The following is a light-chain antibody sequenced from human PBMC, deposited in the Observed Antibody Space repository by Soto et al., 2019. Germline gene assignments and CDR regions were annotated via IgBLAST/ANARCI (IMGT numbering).Light chain of an antibody. CDR3: QQYNNWLT. CDR2: GTS. J-gene: IGKJ1*01. Sequence: EIVMTQSPATLSLSPGERATLYCRASQSVNSNLAWYQQKAGQAPRLLIYGTSTRATGIPARFSGSGSGTEFTLTISSLQSEDFAVYYCQQYNNWLTFGQGTKVDI. CDR1: QSVNSN. V-gene: IGKV3-15*01.